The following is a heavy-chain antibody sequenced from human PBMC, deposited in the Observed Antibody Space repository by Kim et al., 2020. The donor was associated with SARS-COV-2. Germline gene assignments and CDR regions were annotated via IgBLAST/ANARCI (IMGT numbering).Heavy chain of an antibody. V-gene: IGHV3-48*02. CDR2: ISSSSSTI. CDR1: GFTFSSYS. Sequence: GGSLRLSCAASGFTFSSYSMNWVRQAPGKGLEWVSYISSSSSTIYYADSVKGRFTISRDNAKNSLYLQMNSLRDEDTAVYYCARGGLSFYGSGSYDYWGQGTLVTVSS. CDR3: ARGGLSFYGSGSYDY. D-gene: IGHD3-10*01. J-gene: IGHJ4*02.